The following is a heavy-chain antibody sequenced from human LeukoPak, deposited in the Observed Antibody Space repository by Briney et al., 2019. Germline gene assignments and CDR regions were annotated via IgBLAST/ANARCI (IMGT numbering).Heavy chain of an antibody. J-gene: IGHJ3*02. CDR1: GFTFSSYA. D-gene: IGHD3-22*01. CDR3: ARMDSSGYYPPSRRANVAFDI. V-gene: IGHV3-23*01. CDR2: ISGIGGST. Sequence: GGSLRLSCAASGFTFSSYAMNWVRQAPGKGLEWVSGISGIGGSTYYADSVKGRFTISRDNAKNSLYLQMNSLRAEDTAVYYCARMDSSGYYPPSRRANVAFDIWGQGTMVTVSS.